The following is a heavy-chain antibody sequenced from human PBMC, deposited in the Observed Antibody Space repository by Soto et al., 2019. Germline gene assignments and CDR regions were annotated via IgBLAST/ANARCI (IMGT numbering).Heavy chain of an antibody. J-gene: IGHJ6*03. V-gene: IGHV1-18*01. CDR3: ARDLRRYFDWLPKTYYDYYMDV. CDR2: ISAYNGNT. Sequence: QVQLVQSGAEVKKPGASVKVSCKASGYTFTSYGISWVRQAPGQGLEWMGWISAYNGNTNYAQKLQGRVTMTTDTSTSTAYMELRSLRSDDTAVYYCARDLRRYFDWLPKTYYDYYMDVWGKGTTVTVSS. CDR1: GYTFTSYG. D-gene: IGHD3-9*01.